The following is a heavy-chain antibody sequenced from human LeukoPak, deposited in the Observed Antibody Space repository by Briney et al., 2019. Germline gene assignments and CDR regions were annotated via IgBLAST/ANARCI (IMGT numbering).Heavy chain of an antibody. Sequence: PGGSLTLSCAASGFTVSINYMIGVRQARAQGGEWVSVIYSGGSTYYAASVKGKFTISRDNAKNTLNLQMNSLRAEATAGYYCARLVPAAGFDYWGQGTLVTVSS. V-gene: IGHV3-66*01. J-gene: IGHJ4*02. D-gene: IGHD6-13*01. CDR3: ARLVPAAGFDY. CDR1: GFTVSINY. CDR2: IYSGGST.